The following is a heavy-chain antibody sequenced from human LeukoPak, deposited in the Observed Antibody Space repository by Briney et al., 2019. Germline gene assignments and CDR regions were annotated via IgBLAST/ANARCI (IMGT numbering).Heavy chain of an antibody. Sequence: ASVKVSCKVSRYTLTELSMHWVRQAPGKGLEWMGGFDPKDAETIYAQKFQGRVTMTEDTSTDTAYMDLSSLRSEDTAVYYCGRGNKSFDPWGQGTLVTVSS. CDR2: FDPKDAET. CDR3: GRGNKSFDP. J-gene: IGHJ5*02. V-gene: IGHV1-24*01. CDR1: RYTLTELS.